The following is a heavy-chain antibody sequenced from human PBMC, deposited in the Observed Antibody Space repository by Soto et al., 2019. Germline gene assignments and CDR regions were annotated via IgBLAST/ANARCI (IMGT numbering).Heavy chain of an antibody. CDR3: ARLPHYDSSGYYAFDI. CDR1: GYTFTSYG. Sequence: ASVKVSCKASGYTFTSYGISWVRQAPGQGLEWMGWISAYNGNTNYAQKLQGRVTMTTDTSTSTAYMELRSLRSDDTAVYYCARLPHYDSSGYYAFDIWGQGTMVTVSS. J-gene: IGHJ3*02. CDR2: ISAYNGNT. D-gene: IGHD3-22*01. V-gene: IGHV1-18*01.